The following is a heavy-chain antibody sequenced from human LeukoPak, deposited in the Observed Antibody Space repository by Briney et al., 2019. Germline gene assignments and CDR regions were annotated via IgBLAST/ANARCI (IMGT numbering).Heavy chain of an antibody. CDR3: ARDPIPFRSGAPGY. V-gene: IGHV3-33*01. Sequence: GGSLRLSCAASGFTFSSYGMHWVRQAPGKGLEWVAVIWYDGSNKYYADSVKGRFTISRDNSKNTLYLQMNSLRAEDTAVYYCARDPIPFRSGAPGYWGQGTLVTVSS. CDR2: IWYDGSNK. J-gene: IGHJ4*02. CDR1: GFTFSSYG. D-gene: IGHD1-26*01.